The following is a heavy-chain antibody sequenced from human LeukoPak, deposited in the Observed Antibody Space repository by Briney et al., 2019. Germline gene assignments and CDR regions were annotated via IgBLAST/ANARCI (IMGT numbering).Heavy chain of an antibody. CDR2: IIPILGIA. D-gene: IGHD3-22*01. V-gene: IGHV1-69*04. CDR3: ARDLLPRDSSGYPNWFDP. J-gene: IGHJ5*02. Sequence: SVKVSCKASGYTFTSYGISWVRQAPGQGLEWMGRIIPILGIANYAQKFQGRVTITADKSTSTAYMELSSLRSEDTAVYYCARDLLPRDSSGYPNWFDPWGQGTLVTVSS. CDR1: GYTFTSYG.